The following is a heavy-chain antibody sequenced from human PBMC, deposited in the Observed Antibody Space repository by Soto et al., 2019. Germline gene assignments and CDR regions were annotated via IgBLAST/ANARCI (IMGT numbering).Heavy chain of an antibody. V-gene: IGHV4-34*01. J-gene: IGHJ6*02. CDR2: INHSGST. D-gene: IGHD3-3*01. CDR3: ARGEDKTYYDFWSGPEYYYYGMDV. CDR1: GGSFSGYY. Sequence: PSETLSLTCAVYGGSFSGYYWSWIRQPPGKGLEWIGEINHSGSTNYNPSLKSRVTISVDTSKNQFSLKLSSVTAADTAVYYCARGEDKTYYDFWSGPEYYYYGMDVWGQGTTVTVTS.